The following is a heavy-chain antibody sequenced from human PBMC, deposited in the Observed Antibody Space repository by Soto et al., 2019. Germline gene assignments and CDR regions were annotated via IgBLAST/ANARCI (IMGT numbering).Heavy chain of an antibody. V-gene: IGHV4-61*01. D-gene: IGHD5-18*01. CDR2: IYYSGST. CDR3: ARQGHSYITNYSHYGMDV. CDR1: RGSVSSGSYY. Sequence: SETLALTCTVSRGSVSSGSYYWSWIRQPPGKGLEWIGYIYYSGSTKYNPSLKSRVTISVDTSKNQFSLKLSSVTAADTAVYYCARQGHSYITNYSHYGMDVWGQGPTVTLSS. J-gene: IGHJ6*02.